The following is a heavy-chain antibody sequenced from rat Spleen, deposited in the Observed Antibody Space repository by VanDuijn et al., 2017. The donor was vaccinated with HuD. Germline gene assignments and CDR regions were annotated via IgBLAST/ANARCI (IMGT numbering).Heavy chain of an antibody. CDR3: ARDFGYNSYYFDC. CDR2: INTGSGGT. CDR1: GYTFTSYF. J-gene: IGHJ4*01. V-gene: IGHV1-43*01. D-gene: IGHD1-9*01. Sequence: QVQLQQSGPELAKPGSSVKISCKASGYTFTSYFITWIKQTTGQGLDYIGYINTGSGGTKYNEKFKGKATLTGDKSSSTAFMQLSSLTPDDSAVYYCARDFGYNSYYFDCWGQGVSVTVSS.